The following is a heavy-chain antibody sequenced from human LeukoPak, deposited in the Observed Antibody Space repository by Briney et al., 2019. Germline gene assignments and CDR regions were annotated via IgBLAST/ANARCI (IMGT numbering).Heavy chain of an antibody. CDR1: GGSISSSSYY. J-gene: IGHJ6*03. D-gene: IGHD3-3*01. V-gene: IGHV4-39*01. Sequence: SSETLSLTCTVSGGSISSSSYYWGWIRQPPGKGLEWIGSIYYSGSTYYNPSLKSRVTISVDTSKNQFSLKLSSVTAADTAVYYCVCSRGYYDFWSGYPTYYMDVWGKGTTVTVSS. CDR2: IYYSGST. CDR3: VCSRGYYDFWSGYPTYYMDV.